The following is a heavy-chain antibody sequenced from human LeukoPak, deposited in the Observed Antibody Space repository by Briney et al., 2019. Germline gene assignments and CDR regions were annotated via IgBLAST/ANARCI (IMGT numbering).Heavy chain of an antibody. CDR2: IKKDGSEK. Sequence: GGSLRLSCVVSGFTFSNYWMSWVRQAPGKGLEWVANIKKDGSEKYYVDSVKGRFTISRDNAKTSLYLQMNSLRAEDTAVYYCARDLSGVAGYTYGRGIDYWGQGTLVTVSS. V-gene: IGHV3-7*01. CDR3: ARDLSGVAGYTYGRGIDY. CDR1: GFTFSNYW. J-gene: IGHJ4*02. D-gene: IGHD5-18*01.